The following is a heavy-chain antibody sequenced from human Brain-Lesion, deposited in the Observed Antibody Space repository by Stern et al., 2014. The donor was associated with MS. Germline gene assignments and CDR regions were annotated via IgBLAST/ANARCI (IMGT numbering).Heavy chain of an antibody. J-gene: IGHJ5*02. V-gene: IGHV3-74*02. CDR1: GFTFSTYW. Sequence: VQLQESGGDLVQPGGSLRPSCTASGFTFSTYWMHWVRQAPGKGLVWVSRINGDGSRTSYADSVKGRFTISRDNAKNTLYVQMNSLRVEDTAVYYCARAHVDTWDWFDPWGQGTLVTVSS. CDR3: ARAHVDTWDWFDP. D-gene: IGHD5-18*01. CDR2: INGDGSRT.